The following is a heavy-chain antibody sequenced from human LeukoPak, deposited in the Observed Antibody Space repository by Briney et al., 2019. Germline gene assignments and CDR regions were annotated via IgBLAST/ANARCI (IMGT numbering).Heavy chain of an antibody. CDR1: GFTFSTYA. Sequence: GGSLRLSCAASGFTFSTYAMSWVRQAPGKGLEWVSGISGSGGSTYYADSVKGRFTISRDNSKNTLYLQMNSLTDEDTAVYYCAKKWGVGTTTLDYFDYWGQGTLVTVSS. D-gene: IGHD1-26*01. J-gene: IGHJ4*02. V-gene: IGHV3-23*01. CDR3: AKKWGVGTTTLDYFDY. CDR2: ISGSGGST.